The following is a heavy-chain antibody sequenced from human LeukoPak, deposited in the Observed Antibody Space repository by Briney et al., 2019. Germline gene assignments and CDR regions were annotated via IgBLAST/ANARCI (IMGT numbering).Heavy chain of an antibody. CDR3: ARVTTVLTVDY. J-gene: IGHJ4*02. Sequence: SETLSLTCTVSGDSISGYYWGWIRQPPGKGLEWIGYIFYSGSTNYNPSLKSRITISVDTSKNQFSLRLTSVTAADTAVYYCARVTTVLTVDYWGQGTLVTVSS. CDR2: IFYSGST. CDR1: GDSISGYY. D-gene: IGHD4-23*01. V-gene: IGHV4-59*01.